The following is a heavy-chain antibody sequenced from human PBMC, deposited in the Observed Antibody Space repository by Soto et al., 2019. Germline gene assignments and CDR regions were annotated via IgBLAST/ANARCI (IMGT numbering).Heavy chain of an antibody. D-gene: IGHD2-2*01. CDR2: INHSGST. V-gene: IGHV4-34*01. CDR3: ASGYCSSTSCYWGLGY. Sequence: PSETLSLTCAVYGGSFSGYYWSWIRQPPGKGLEWIGEINHSGSTNYNPSLKSRVTISVDTSKNQFSLKLSSVTAADTAVYYCASGYCSSTSCYWGLGYWGQGTLVTVSS. J-gene: IGHJ4*02. CDR1: GGSFSGYY.